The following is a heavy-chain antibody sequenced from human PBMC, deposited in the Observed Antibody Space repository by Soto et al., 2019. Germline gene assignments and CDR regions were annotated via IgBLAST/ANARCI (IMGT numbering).Heavy chain of an antibody. CDR3: AHSPIVATITAFDI. D-gene: IGHD5-12*01. V-gene: IGHV2-5*02. Sequence: QITLKESGPTLVKPTQTLTLTCTFSGFSLSTSGVGVGWIRQPPGKALEWLALIYWDDDKRYSPSLKSRLTITKDTSKNQVVLTMTKMDPVDTATYYCAHSPIVATITAFDIWGQGTMVTVSS. J-gene: IGHJ3*02. CDR1: GFSLSTSGVG. CDR2: IYWDDDK.